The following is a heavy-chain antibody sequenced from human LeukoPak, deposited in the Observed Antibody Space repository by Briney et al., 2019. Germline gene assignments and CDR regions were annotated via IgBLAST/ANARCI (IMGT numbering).Heavy chain of an antibody. CDR1: GGTFSSYA. J-gene: IGHJ5*02. D-gene: IGHD3-3*01. CDR2: IIPIFGTA. CDR3: ARVKAGTYYDFWSGYQGPDNWFDP. V-gene: IGHV1-69*13. Sequence: SVKVSCKASGGTFSSYAISWVRQAPGQGLEWMGGIIPIFGTANYAQKFQGRVTITADESTSTAYMELSSLRSEDTAVYYCARVKAGTYYDFWSGYQGPDNWFDPWGQGTLVTVSS.